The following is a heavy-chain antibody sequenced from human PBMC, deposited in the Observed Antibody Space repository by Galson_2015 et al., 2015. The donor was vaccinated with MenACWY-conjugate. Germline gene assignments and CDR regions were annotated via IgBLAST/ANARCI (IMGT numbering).Heavy chain of an antibody. V-gene: IGHV3-23*01. J-gene: IGHJ4*02. D-gene: IGHD3-10*01. CDR3: ARHMGPSANSYWYGVDY. CDR1: GFAFSGHA. CDR2: INVSGGST. Sequence: SLRLSCAGSGFAFSGHAMTWVRQAPGKGLKWVSTINVSGGSTHYADFVRGRVPISRDNSRNTVYLQMNSLRVDDTAVYYCARHMGPSANSYWYGVDYWGRGTLVTVSS.